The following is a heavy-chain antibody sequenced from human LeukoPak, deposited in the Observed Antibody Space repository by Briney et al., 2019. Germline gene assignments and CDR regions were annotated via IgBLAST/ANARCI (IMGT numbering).Heavy chain of an antibody. CDR2: IYYSGSS. J-gene: IGHJ5*02. V-gene: IGHV4-39*07. CDR3: ARAPIAAAGRGGWFDP. Sequence: SETLSLTCTVSGGSISSSSYYWGWIRQPPGKGLEWIGSIYYSGSSYYNPSLKSRVTISVDTSKNQFSLKLSSVTAADTAVYYCARAPIAAAGRGGWFDPWGQGTLVTVSS. CDR1: GGSISSSSYY. D-gene: IGHD6-13*01.